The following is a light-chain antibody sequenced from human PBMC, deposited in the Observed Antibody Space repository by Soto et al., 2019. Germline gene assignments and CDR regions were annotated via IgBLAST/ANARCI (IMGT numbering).Light chain of an antibody. CDR3: QQLDGYLLT. V-gene: IGKV1-9*01. CDR2: AAS. CDR1: QDISSY. J-gene: IGKJ4*01. Sequence: IQLTQSPSSLSASVGDRVTITCRASQDISSYLAWFQQKPGKAPKLLIYAASTLQTGVPSRFTGSGAGTDFTLTISSLQPEDSATYYVQQLDGYLLTFGGGTKVEIK.